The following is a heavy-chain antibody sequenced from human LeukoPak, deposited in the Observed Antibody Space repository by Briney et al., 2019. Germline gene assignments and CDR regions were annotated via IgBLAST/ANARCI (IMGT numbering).Heavy chain of an antibody. J-gene: IGHJ4*02. Sequence: PGRSLRLSCAASGFAFSSSGMHWVRQAPGKGLEWVAFIRYDGSNKYYADSVKGRFTISRDNSKNTLYLQMNSLRAEDTAVYYCAKEGQLWSYYFDYWGQGTLVTASS. D-gene: IGHD5-18*01. CDR3: AKEGQLWSYYFDY. V-gene: IGHV3-30*02. CDR1: GFAFSSSG. CDR2: IRYDGSNK.